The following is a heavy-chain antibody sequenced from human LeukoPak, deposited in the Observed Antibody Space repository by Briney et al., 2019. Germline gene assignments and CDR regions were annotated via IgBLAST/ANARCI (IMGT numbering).Heavy chain of an antibody. J-gene: IGHJ3*02. V-gene: IGHV1-2*04. CDR1: GYTFTGYY. Sequence: ASVRVSCTASGYTFTGYYMHWVRQAPGQGLEWMGLINPNSGGTNYAQKFQGWVTMTRDTSISTAYMELSRLRSDDTAVYYCARDKRRSDYYGSGSYYPDAFDIWGQGTMVTVSS. CDR3: ARDKRRSDYYGSGSYYPDAFDI. CDR2: INPNSGGT. D-gene: IGHD3-10*01.